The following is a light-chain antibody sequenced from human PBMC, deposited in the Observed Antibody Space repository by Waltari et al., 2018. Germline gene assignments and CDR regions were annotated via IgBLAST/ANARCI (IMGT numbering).Light chain of an antibody. J-gene: IGKJ1*01. CDR3: QQYYSRPGT. CDR2: WAS. V-gene: IGKV4-1*01. Sequence: DIVMTQSPDSLAVSLGERATINCKSSQTVLYNSNNKNFLAWYQQKPGQPPKLLIYWASTRAAGVPDRFSGSGSGTDFTLTISGLQAEDVAVDYCQQYYSRPGTFGEGTKVEIK. CDR1: QTVLYNSNNKNF.